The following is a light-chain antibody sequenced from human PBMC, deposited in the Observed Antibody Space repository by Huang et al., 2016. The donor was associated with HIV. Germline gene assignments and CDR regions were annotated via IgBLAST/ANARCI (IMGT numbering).Light chain of an antibody. Sequence: DIQMTQSPSSVPASVGDRISFTCRASQDLNRWLSWYQQKPGKAPKLLIYAASTLQGGVPARFSGSVSGTGFTLTINNLQPEDFATYFCQQAVSFPLTFGGGTKVEIK. J-gene: IGKJ4*01. CDR3: QQAVSFPLT. CDR2: AAS. V-gene: IGKV1-12*01. CDR1: QDLNRW.